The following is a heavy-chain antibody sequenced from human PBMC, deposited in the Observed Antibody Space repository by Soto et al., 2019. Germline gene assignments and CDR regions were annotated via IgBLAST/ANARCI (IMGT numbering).Heavy chain of an antibody. D-gene: IGHD3-3*01. Sequence: GGSLRLSCAASGFTFSSYAMHWVRQAPGKGLEWVAVISYDGSNKYYADSVKGRFTISRDNSKNTLYLQMNSLRAEDTAVYYCARAFPLRFLEWLSPPVRGMDVWGQGTTVTVSS. CDR2: ISYDGSNK. CDR3: ARAFPLRFLEWLSPPVRGMDV. J-gene: IGHJ6*02. V-gene: IGHV3-30-3*01. CDR1: GFTFSSYA.